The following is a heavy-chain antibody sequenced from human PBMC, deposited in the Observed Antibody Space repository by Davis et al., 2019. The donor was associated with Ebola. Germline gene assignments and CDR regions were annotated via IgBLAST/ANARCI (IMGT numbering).Heavy chain of an antibody. CDR3: ARLDGPYSSSPWYFDY. J-gene: IGHJ4*02. D-gene: IGHD6-6*01. CDR2: IYPGDSDT. CDR1: GYSFTSYW. V-gene: IGHV5-51*01. Sequence: GESLKISCKGSGYSFTSYWIGWVRQMPGKGLAWMGLIYPGDSDTRYSPSFQGQVTISADKSISTAYLQWSSLKASDTAMYYCARLDGPYSSSPWYFDYWGQGTLVTVSS.